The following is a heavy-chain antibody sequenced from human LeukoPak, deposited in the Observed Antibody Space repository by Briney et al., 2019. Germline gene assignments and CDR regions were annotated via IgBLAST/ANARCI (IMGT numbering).Heavy chain of an antibody. Sequence: HPGGSLRLSCAASGFTFSSYWMSWVRQAPGKGLEWVANIKQDGSEKYYVDSVKGRFTISRDNAKNSLYLQMNSLRAEDTAVYYCARDLAAAGTPPFSDYWGQGTLVTVSS. CDR2: IKQDGSEK. J-gene: IGHJ4*02. D-gene: IGHD6-13*01. CDR1: GFTFSSYW. CDR3: ARDLAAAGTPPFSDY. V-gene: IGHV3-7*01.